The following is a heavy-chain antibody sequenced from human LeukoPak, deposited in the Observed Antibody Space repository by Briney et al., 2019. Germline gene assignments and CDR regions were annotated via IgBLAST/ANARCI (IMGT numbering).Heavy chain of an antibody. CDR1: GGTFSSYA. V-gene: IGHV1-69*05. CDR3: ASAVLRYFDSHDAFDI. CDR2: IIPTFGTA. Sequence: SVKVSCKASGGTFSSYAISWVRQAPGQGLEWMGRIIPTFGTANYAQKFQGRVTITTDESTSTAYMELSSLRSEDTAVYYCASAVLRYFDSHDAFDIWGQGTMVTVSS. J-gene: IGHJ3*02. D-gene: IGHD3-9*01.